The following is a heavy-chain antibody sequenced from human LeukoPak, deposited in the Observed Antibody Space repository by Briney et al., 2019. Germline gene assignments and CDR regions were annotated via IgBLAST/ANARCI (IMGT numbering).Heavy chain of an antibody. J-gene: IGHJ6*03. CDR2: ISDSGVTI. CDR1: GFTFSDFV. V-gene: IGHV3-23*01. D-gene: IGHD3-22*01. CDR3: AKFGESSSYYYYYYYMDV. Sequence: VGSLRLSCTASGFTFSDFVMSRVPQAPGQGLEWVSSISDSGVTIYHTDSVKGRFTTSRDNSKKTLYLQMNSLRAEDTAVYYCAKFGESSSYYYYYYYMDVWGKGTTVTVSS.